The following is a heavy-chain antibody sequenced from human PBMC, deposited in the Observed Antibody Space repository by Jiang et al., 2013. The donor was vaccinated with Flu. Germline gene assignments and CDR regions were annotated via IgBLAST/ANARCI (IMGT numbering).Heavy chain of an antibody. J-gene: IGHJ4*02. CDR1: GGNFNNYA. D-gene: IGHD3-22*01. Sequence: GAEVKKPGSSVKVSCKVSGGNFNNYAISWVRQAPGQGPEWMGRIIPMLDATNYAQKFQGRVPITADKSTITAYMELSRLRSEDTAVYYCARSYYDSSGCWEFNFWGQGTLVTVSS. CDR3: ARSYYDSSGCWEFNF. V-gene: IGHV1-69*04. CDR2: IIPMLDAT.